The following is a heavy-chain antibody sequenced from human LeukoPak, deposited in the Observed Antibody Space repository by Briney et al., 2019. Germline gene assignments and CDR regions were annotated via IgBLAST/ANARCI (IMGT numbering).Heavy chain of an antibody. CDR1: GFTFSNYW. J-gene: IGHJ3*02. D-gene: IGHD2-21*02. CDR2: INTDGSST. Sequence: PGGSLRLSCAVSGFTFSNYWMHWVRQAPGKGLVWVSRINTDGSSTTYADPVKGRFTISRDNAKNTLYLQMNSLRAEDTAVYYCARDMEYCGGDCYAFDIWGQGTMVTVSS. CDR3: ARDMEYCGGDCYAFDI. V-gene: IGHV3-74*01.